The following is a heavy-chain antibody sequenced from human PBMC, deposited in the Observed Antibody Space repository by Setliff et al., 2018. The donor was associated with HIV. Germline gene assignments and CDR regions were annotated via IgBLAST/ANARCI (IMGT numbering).Heavy chain of an antibody. V-gene: IGHV4-39*07. J-gene: IGHJ4*02. D-gene: IGHD6-13*01. Sequence: SETLSLTCSLSGGSIRSSDCYWGWIRQTPGKGREWLGTIHYRGGTSYNPSLKSRVTFSMEGSQNQSSLKVRSVTAADSAIYYCARNAGYSSSWYVYWGQGVLVTVSS. CDR2: IHYRGGT. CDR1: GGSIRSSDCY. CDR3: ARNAGYSSSWYVY.